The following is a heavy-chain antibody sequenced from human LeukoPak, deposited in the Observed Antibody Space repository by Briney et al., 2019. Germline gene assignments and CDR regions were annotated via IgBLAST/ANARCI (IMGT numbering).Heavy chain of an antibody. CDR1: GFTFSSYS. D-gene: IGHD3-3*01. CDR2: ISGSGGST. Sequence: GGSLRLSCAASGFTFSSYSMSWVRQAPGKGLEWVSAISGSGGSTYYADSVKGRFTISRDNSKNTLYLQMNSLRAEDTAVYYCAKSLRYLEAYDYWGQGTLVTVSS. V-gene: IGHV3-23*01. CDR3: AKSLRYLEAYDY. J-gene: IGHJ4*02.